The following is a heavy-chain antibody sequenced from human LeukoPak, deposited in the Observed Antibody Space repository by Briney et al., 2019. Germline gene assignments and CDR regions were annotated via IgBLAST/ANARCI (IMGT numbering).Heavy chain of an antibody. D-gene: IGHD3-22*01. J-gene: IGHJ3*02. Sequence: QSGGSLRLSCAASGFTFSSYWMHWVRQAPGKGLVWVSRINSDGSGTSYADSVKGRFTISRDNAKNTLYLQINSLRAEETSVYYCAKGPDPDYYESSGYDAFDIWGQATMVTVCS. V-gene: IGHV3-74*01. CDR2: INSDGSGT. CDR3: AKGPDPDYYESSGYDAFDI. CDR1: GFTFSSYW.